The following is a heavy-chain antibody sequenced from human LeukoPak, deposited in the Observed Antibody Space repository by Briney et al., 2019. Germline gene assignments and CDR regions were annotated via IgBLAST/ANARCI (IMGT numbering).Heavy chain of an antibody. CDR1: GFTFSSYG. CDR2: IRYDGSNK. V-gene: IGHV3-30*02. Sequence: PGGSLRLSCAASGFTFSSYGMHWVRQAPGKGLEWVAFIRYDGSNKYYADSVKGRFTISRDNSKNSLYLQMNSLRTEDTALYYCAKDLAMVVTLYYYYMDVWGKGTTVTVSS. D-gene: IGHD4-23*01. CDR3: AKDLAMVVTLYYYYMDV. J-gene: IGHJ6*03.